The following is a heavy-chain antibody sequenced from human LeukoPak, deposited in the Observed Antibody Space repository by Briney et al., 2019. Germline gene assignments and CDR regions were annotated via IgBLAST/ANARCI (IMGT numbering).Heavy chain of an antibody. V-gene: IGHV3-9*01. CDR1: GFTFDDYA. D-gene: IGHD2/OR15-2a*01. CDR3: AKDAYGGATFFYYMDV. CDR2: ISWNSGNI. Sequence: GGSLRLSCAGSGFTFDDYAMHWVRQTPGKGLEWVSGISWNSGNIAYADFVGGRFTISRDNAENSLSLQMNSLSDEDTAVYYCAKDAYGGATFFYYMDVWGKGTTVTVSS. J-gene: IGHJ6*03.